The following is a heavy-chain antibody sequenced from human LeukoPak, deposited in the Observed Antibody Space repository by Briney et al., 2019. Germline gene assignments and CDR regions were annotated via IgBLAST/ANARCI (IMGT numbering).Heavy chain of an antibody. CDR1: GGSISSGSYY. CDR2: IYYSGST. V-gene: IGHV4-61*10. Sequence: SETLSLTCTVSGGSISSGSYYWSWFRQPAEKGLEWIGYIYYSGSTNYNPSLKSRVTISVDTSKNQFSLKLSSVTAADTAVYYCARDLYGSGSYPSSLGFDPWGQGTLVTVSS. D-gene: IGHD3-10*01. J-gene: IGHJ5*02. CDR3: ARDLYGSGSYPSSLGFDP.